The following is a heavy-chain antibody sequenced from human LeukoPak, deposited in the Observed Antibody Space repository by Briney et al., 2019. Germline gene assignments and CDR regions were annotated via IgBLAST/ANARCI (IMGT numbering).Heavy chain of an antibody. CDR2: IYYSGST. CDR1: GGSISSYY. J-gene: IGHJ6*02. CDR3: ARDGSLRPSYYYYYGMDV. Sequence: SETLSLTCTVSGGSISSYYWSWIRQPPGKGLEWIGYIYYSGSTNYNPSLKSRVTISVDTSKNQFSLKLSSVTAADTAVYYCARDGSLRPSYYYYYGMDVWGQGTTVTVSS. V-gene: IGHV4-59*12. D-gene: IGHD3-16*01.